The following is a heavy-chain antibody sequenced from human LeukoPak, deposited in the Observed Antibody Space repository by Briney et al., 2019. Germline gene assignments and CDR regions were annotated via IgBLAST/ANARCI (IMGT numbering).Heavy chain of an antibody. CDR1: GGSFSGYY. D-gene: IGHD3-10*01. CDR3: ARTGWYYGSGTLRPYYYYGMDV. Sequence: SETLSLTCAVYGGSFSGYYWGWIRQPPGKGLEWIGEINHSGSTNYNPSLKSRVTISVDTSKNQFSLKLSSVTAADTAVYYCARTGWYYGSGTLRPYYYYGMDVWGKGTTVTVSS. J-gene: IGHJ6*04. V-gene: IGHV4-34*01. CDR2: INHSGST.